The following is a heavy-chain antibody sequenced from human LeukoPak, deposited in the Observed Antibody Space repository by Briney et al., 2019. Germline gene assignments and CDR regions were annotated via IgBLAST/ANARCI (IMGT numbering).Heavy chain of an antibody. CDR3: ARSHITIFGVVIPDAFDI. CDR1: GFTVSSNY. D-gene: IGHD3-3*01. CDR2: IYSGGST. Sequence: GSLRLSCAASGFTVSSNYMSWVRQAPGKGLEWVSVIYSGGSTYYADSVKGRFTISRDNSKNTLYLQMNSLRAEDTAVYYCARSHITIFGVVIPDAFDIWGQGTMVTVSS. J-gene: IGHJ3*02. V-gene: IGHV3-53*01.